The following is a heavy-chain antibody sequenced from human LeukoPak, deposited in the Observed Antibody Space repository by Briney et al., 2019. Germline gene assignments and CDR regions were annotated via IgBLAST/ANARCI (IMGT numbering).Heavy chain of an antibody. J-gene: IGHJ3*02. CDR2: IKQDGSEK. Sequence: PGGSLGPSFGTLGLPFSSFWVAGAPRAPGRGGGGGPNIKQDGSEKYYVDSVKGRFTISRDNAKNSLYLQMNSLRAEDTAVYYCARVSSSGYYFDAFDIWGQGTMVTVSS. D-gene: IGHD3-22*01. CDR3: ARVSSSGYYFDAFDI. CDR1: GLPFSSFW. V-gene: IGHV3-7*01.